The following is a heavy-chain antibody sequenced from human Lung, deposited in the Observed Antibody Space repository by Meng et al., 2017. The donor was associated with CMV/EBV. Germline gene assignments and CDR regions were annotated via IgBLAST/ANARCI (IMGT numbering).Heavy chain of an antibody. CDR2: ISCYNGDT. J-gene: IGHJ4*02. Sequence: QVQLVQAGSAVNKPGASVRVSCKASGYTFTHHGISWIRQAPGQVLEWMGWISCYNGDTNYAQKLQGRVTMTTDTSTNTAYMDLRGLRSDDTAVYYCARDPSNTSGRYAYFDYWGQGTLVTVSS. D-gene: IGHD6-19*01. CDR3: ARDPSNTSGRYAYFDY. CDR1: GYTFTHHG. V-gene: IGHV1-18*01.